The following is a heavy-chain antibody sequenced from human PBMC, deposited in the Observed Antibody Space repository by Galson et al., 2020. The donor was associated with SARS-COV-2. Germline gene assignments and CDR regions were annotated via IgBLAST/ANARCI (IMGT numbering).Heavy chain of an antibody. J-gene: IGHJ6*02. CDR3: ARAPYGSGSAPPPPYYYGVDV. CDR2: IYYSGGT. CDR1: GGSISRYY. Sequence: SETLSLTCTVSGGSISRYYWSWIRQPPGKALEWIGYIYYSGGTHYNPSLKSRVTISLDTSKNQFSVKLSSVTAADTAVYYCARAPYGSGSAPPPPYYYGVDVWGQGTTVTVS. D-gene: IGHD3-10*01. V-gene: IGHV4-59*01.